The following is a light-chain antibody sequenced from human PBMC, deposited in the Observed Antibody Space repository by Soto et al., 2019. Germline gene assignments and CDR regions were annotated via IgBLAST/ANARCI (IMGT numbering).Light chain of an antibody. CDR2: EDN. CDR3: QSYDSSNHRYV. Sequence: NFMLTQPHSVSESPGKTVTISCTGSSGSIASNYVQWYQQRPGSAPTTVIYEDNQRPSGVPDRFSGSIDSSSNSASLTISGLKTEDEADYYCQSYDSSNHRYVLGTGTKLTVL. V-gene: IGLV6-57*02. J-gene: IGLJ1*01. CDR1: SGSIASNY.